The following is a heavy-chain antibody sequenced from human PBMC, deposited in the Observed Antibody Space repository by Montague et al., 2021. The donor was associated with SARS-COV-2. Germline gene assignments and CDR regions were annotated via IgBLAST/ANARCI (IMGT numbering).Heavy chain of an antibody. CDR3: ARDGDYYDSSGILDY. CDR1: GFTFSSYS. J-gene: IGHJ4*02. V-gene: IGHV3-21*01. Sequence: SLRLSCAASGFTFSSYSMNWARQAPGKGLEWVSSISSSSSYIYYVDSVKGRFTISRDNAKNSLYLQMNSLRAEDTAVYYCARDGDYYDSSGILDYWGQGTLVTVSS. CDR2: ISSSSSYI. D-gene: IGHD3-22*01.